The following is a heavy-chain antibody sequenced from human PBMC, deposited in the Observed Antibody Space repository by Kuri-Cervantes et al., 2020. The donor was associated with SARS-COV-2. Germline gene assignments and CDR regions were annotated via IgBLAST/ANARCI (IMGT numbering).Heavy chain of an antibody. CDR1: GYSFTNYH. CDR3: ARDRGSSGWSWVYYYYGMDV. CDR2: ISAYNGDT. Sequence: ASVKVSCKASGYSFTNYHITWVRQAPGQGLEWVGWISAYNGDTNYAQKFQGRVTMTTDSSTSTAYMELRSLRSDDTAVYYCARDRGSSGWSWVYYYYGMDVWGQGTMVTVSS. V-gene: IGHV1-18*01. D-gene: IGHD6-19*01. J-gene: IGHJ6*02.